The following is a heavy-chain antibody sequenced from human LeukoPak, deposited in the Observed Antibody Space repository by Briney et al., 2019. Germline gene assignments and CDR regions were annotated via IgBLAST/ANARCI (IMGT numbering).Heavy chain of an antibody. J-gene: IGHJ6*02. Sequence: SETLSLTCTVSGGSISSYYWSWIRQPPGKGLEWIGYIYYSGSTNYNPSLKSRVTISVDTSKNQFSLKLSSVTAADTAVYYCARRPRYYYDSSGYYLPGYYGMDVWGQGTTVTVSS. CDR3: ARRPRYYYDSSGYYLPGYYGMDV. D-gene: IGHD3-22*01. CDR1: GGSISSYY. V-gene: IGHV4-59*08. CDR2: IYYSGST.